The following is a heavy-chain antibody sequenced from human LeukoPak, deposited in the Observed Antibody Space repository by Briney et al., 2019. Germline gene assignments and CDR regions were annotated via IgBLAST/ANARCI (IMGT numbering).Heavy chain of an antibody. CDR1: GFTFSSYE. V-gene: IGHV3-48*03. D-gene: IGHD6-13*01. CDR2: ISSSGSTI. Sequence: PGGSLRLSCAASGFTFSSYEMNWVRQAPGKGLEWVSYISSSGSTIYYADSVKGRFTISRDNAKNSLYLQMNSLRAEDMALYYCAKAIGGSSSWYYFDYWGQGTLVTVSS. CDR3: AKAIGGSSSWYYFDY. J-gene: IGHJ4*02.